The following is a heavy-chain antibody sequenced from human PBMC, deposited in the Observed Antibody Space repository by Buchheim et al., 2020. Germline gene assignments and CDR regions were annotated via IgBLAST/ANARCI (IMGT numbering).Heavy chain of an antibody. Sequence: QVQLVQSGAEVKKPGSSVKVSCKASGGTFSSYAISWVRQAPGQGLEWMGRIIPILGIANYAQKFQGRVTITADKSTSTAYMELSSLRSEDTAVYYCARDRVRSCSSTSCYIGYYYYYGMDVWGQGTT. D-gene: IGHD2-2*02. CDR3: ARDRVRSCSSTSCYIGYYYYYGMDV. J-gene: IGHJ6*02. CDR1: GGTFSSYA. CDR2: IIPILGIA. V-gene: IGHV1-69*04.